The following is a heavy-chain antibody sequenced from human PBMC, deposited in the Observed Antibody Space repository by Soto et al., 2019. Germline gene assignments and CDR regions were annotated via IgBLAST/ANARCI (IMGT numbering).Heavy chain of an antibody. CDR3: SIEVYEERQRQYYYFGMDV. J-gene: IGHJ6*02. CDR2: IKQDGSEQ. Sequence: GGSLRLSCTASGFTFSNYWMTWVRQVPGKGLEWVANIKQDGSEQTYAPSVKGRFTISRDNTKNSLYLQMNSLRDDDAAVYYCSIEVYEERQRQYYYFGMDVWGQGTTVTVSS. CDR1: GFTFSNYW. V-gene: IGHV3-7*01. D-gene: IGHD1-1*01.